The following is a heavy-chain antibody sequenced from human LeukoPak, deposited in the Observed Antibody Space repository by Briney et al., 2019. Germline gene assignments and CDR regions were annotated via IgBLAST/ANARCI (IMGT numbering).Heavy chain of an antibody. CDR1: GGSISSYY. Sequence: PSETLSLTCTVSGGSISSYYWSWIRQPPGKGLEWIGYIYYSGSTNYSPSLKSRVTISVDRSKNQFSLKLSSVTAADTAVYYCARRSIVVVPAARPFDYWGQGTLVTVSS. J-gene: IGHJ4*02. CDR3: ARRSIVVVPAARPFDY. CDR2: IYYSGST. D-gene: IGHD2-2*01. V-gene: IGHV4-59*12.